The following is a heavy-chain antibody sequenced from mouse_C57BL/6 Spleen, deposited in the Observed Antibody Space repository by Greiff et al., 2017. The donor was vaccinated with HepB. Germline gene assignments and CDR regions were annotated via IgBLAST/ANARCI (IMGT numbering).Heavy chain of an antibody. V-gene: IGHV1-9*01. CDR2: ILPGSGST. CDR1: GYTFTGYW. D-gene: IGHD2-2*01. Sequence: QVQLQQSGAELMKPGASVKLSCKATGYTFTGYWIEWVKQRPGHGLEWIGEILPGSGSTNYNEKFKGKATFTADTSSNTAYMQLSSLTTEDSAIYYCARKVMRVSTMVTTSYFDYWGQGTTLTVSS. CDR3: ARKVMRVSTMVTTSYFDY. J-gene: IGHJ2*01.